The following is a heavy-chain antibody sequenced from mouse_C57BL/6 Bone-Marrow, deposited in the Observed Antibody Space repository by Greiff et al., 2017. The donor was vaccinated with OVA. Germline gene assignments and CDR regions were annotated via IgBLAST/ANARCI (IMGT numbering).Heavy chain of an antibody. D-gene: IGHD4-1*01. CDR1: GYTFTSYW. Sequence: QVQLQQPGAELVRPGSSVKLSCKASGYTFTSYWLDWVKQRPGQGLEWIGNIYPSDSATHYNPKFKDKATLTVDKYSSTVYMQLSSLTSEDAAVYYCARWDAMDDWGQGTSGTVSA. V-gene: IGHV1-61*01. CDR3: ARWDAMDD. J-gene: IGHJ4*01. CDR2: IYPSDSAT.